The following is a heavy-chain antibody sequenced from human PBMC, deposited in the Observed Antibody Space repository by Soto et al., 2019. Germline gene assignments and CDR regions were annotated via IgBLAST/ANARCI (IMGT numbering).Heavy chain of an antibody. CDR3: TNNTYDSSGDAFDI. D-gene: IGHD3-22*01. V-gene: IGHV3-15*07. CDR2: IKSKTDGGTT. Sequence: EVQLVESGGGLVKPGGSLRLSCAASGFTFSNAWMNWVRQAPGKGLEWVGRIKSKTDGGTTDYAAPVKGRFTISRDDSKNTLYLQMNSLKTEDTAVYYCTNNTYDSSGDAFDIWGQGTMVTVSS. CDR1: GFTFSNAW. J-gene: IGHJ3*02.